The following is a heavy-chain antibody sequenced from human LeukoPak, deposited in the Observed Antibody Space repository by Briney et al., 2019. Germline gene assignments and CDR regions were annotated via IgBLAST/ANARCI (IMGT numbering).Heavy chain of an antibody. CDR2: INHSGGT. CDR3: ARQASDYYYYYTDV. J-gene: IGHJ6*03. V-gene: IGHV4-34*01. Sequence: SETLSLTCAVCAGSFSGYYWNWIRQPPGKGLEWIGEINHSGGTNYIPSLKSRVTISVDTSKNQFSLKLSSVTAADTAVYYCARQASDYYYYYTDVWGQGTTVIVAS. CDR1: AGSFSGYY.